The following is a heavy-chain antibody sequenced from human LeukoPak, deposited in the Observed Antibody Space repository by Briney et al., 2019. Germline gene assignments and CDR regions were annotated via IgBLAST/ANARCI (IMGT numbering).Heavy chain of an antibody. CDR1: GFTFSSYE. D-gene: IGHD3-10*01. V-gene: IGHV3-48*03. CDR3: AKFGDPYFDI. J-gene: IGHJ3*02. Sequence: PGGSLRLSCAASGFTFSSYEMNWVRQAPGKGLEWVSYISSSGSTIYYADSVKGRFTISRDNAKNSLYLQMNSLRAEDTAVYYCAKFGDPYFDIWGQGTMVTVSS. CDR2: ISSSGSTI.